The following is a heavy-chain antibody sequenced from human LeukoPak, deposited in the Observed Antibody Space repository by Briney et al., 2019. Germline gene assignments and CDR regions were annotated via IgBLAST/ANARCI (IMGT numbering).Heavy chain of an antibody. CDR3: ARGRRDGYNSDC. D-gene: IGHD5-24*01. CDR1: GFTVRSNY. V-gene: IGHV3-53*01. J-gene: IGHJ4*02. CDR2: IYSGGST. Sequence: GGSLRLSCAASGFTVRSNYMSWVRQAPGKGLEWVSVIYSGGSTYYADSVKGRFTISRDNSRNTLYLQMDSLRAEDTAVYYCARGRRDGYNSDCWGQGTLVTVSS.